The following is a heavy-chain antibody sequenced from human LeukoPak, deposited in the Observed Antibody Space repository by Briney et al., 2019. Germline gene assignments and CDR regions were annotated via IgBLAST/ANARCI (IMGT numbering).Heavy chain of an antibody. CDR1: GFTVSSNY. CDR3: AREFEPCLVRGLRNAFDS. Sequence: GGSLRLSCAASGFTVSSNYMSWVRQAPGKGLEWVSVIYSGGSTYYADSVKGRFTISSDNSKNTLYLQMNSLKAEDTAVYYCAREFEPCLVRGLRNAFDSWRQATMVAVSS. J-gene: IGHJ3*02. CDR2: IYSGGST. D-gene: IGHD6-19*01. V-gene: IGHV3-53*01.